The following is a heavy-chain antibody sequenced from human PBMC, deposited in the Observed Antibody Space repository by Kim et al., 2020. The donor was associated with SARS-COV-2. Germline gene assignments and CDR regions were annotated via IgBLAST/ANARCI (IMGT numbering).Heavy chain of an antibody. Sequence: ASVKVSCKASGYTFTSYGISWVRQAPGQGLEWMGWISAYNGNTNYAQKLQGRVTMTRDTSTSTAYMELRSLRSDDTAVYYCATFLAAPWENDAFDIWGQGTMVTVSS. CDR3: ATFLAAPWENDAFDI. CDR2: ISAYNGNT. D-gene: IGHD6-13*01. J-gene: IGHJ3*02. CDR1: GYTFTSYG. V-gene: IGHV1-18*01.